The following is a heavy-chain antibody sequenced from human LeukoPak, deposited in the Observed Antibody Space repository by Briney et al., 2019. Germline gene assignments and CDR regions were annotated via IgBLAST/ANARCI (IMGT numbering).Heavy chain of an antibody. CDR1: GYTFTGYY. CDR2: IIPILGIA. V-gene: IGHV1-69*04. J-gene: IGHJ1*01. Sequence: SVKVSCKASGYTFTGYYMHWVRQAPGQGLEWMGRIIPILGIANYAQKFQGRVTITADKSTSTAYMELSSLRSEDTAVYYCARDLTHYYYGSGSSTEYFQHWGQGTLVTVSS. CDR3: ARDLTHYYYGSGSSTEYFQH. D-gene: IGHD3-10*01.